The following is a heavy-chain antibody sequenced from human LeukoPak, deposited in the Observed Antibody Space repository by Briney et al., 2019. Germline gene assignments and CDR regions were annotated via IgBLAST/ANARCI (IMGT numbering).Heavy chain of an antibody. CDR1: GGSFSGYY. J-gene: IGHJ5*02. V-gene: IGHV4-34*01. Sequence: SETLSLTCAVYGGSFSGYYWSWIRQPPGKGLEWIGEINHSGSTNDNPSLKSRVTISVDPSKNQFSLKLSSVTAADTAVYYCARVGRTPGYSSSWTPLNWFDPWGQGTLVTVSS. D-gene: IGHD6-13*01. CDR3: ARVGRTPGYSSSWTPLNWFDP. CDR2: INHSGST.